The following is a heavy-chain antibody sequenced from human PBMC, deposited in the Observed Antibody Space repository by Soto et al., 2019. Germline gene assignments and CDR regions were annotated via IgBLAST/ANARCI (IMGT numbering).Heavy chain of an antibody. CDR3: ASLISHCSSTSCGSS. CDR2: INHSGST. J-gene: IGHJ5*02. CDR1: GGSFSGYY. Sequence: SETLSLTCAVYGGSFSGYYWSWIRQPPGKGLEWIGEINHSGSTNYNPSLKSRVTISVDTSKNQFSLKLSSVTAADTAVYYCASLISHCSSTSCGSSWGQGTLLTVSS. D-gene: IGHD2-2*01. V-gene: IGHV4-34*01.